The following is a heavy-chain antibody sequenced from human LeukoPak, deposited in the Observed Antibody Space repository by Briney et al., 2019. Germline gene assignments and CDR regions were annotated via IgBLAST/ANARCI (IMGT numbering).Heavy chain of an antibody. CDR3: ARVSAGSVILDP. D-gene: IGHD3-16*01. V-gene: IGHV4-31*03. CDR1: GGSISSGAYY. J-gene: IGHJ5*02. CDR2: IYYSENA. Sequence: SETLSLTCTVSGGSISSGAYYWSWIRQLSGKGLEWIGYIYYSENAYYNPSLKSRVTISVDTSKNQFSLKLSSVSAADTAVFYCARVSAGSVILDPWGQGTLVTVSS.